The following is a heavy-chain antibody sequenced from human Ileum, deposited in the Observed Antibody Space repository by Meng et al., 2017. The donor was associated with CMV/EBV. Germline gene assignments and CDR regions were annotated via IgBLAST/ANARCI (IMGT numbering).Heavy chain of an antibody. D-gene: IGHD2-2*01. CDR1: GYTFTSYD. Sequence: ASVKVSCKASGYTFTSYDINWVRQATGQGLEWMGWMNPNSGSTGYAQKFQGRVTITRNTSISTAYMELSSLRSEDTAVYYCARGLGSQLLRFDIWGQGTMVTVS. CDR2: MNPNSGST. V-gene: IGHV1-8*03. CDR3: ARGLGSQLLRFDI. J-gene: IGHJ3*02.